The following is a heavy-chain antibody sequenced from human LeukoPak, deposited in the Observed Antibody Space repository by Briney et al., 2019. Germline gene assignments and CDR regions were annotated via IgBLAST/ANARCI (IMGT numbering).Heavy chain of an antibody. V-gene: IGHV3-73*01. D-gene: IGHD5-12*01. CDR1: GFTFSGSA. CDR3: TRHDEVATISYYYYGMDV. Sequence: PGGSLRLSCAASGFTFSGSAMHWVRQASGKGLEWVGRIRSKANSYATAYAASVKGRFTISRDDSKNTAYLQMNSLKSEDTAVYYCTRHDEVATISYYYYGMDVWGQGTTVTVSS. J-gene: IGHJ6*02. CDR2: IRSKANSYAT.